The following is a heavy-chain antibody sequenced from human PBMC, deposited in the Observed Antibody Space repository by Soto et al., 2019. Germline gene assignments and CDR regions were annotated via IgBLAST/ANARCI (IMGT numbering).Heavy chain of an antibody. D-gene: IGHD4-17*01. CDR1: GYAFTGHY. J-gene: IGHJ3*02. CDR2: INPNRGDT. Sequence: GASVNVSCKASGYAFTGHYMHWVRQAPGQGLEWIGRINPNRGDTHYAQKFQDRVTMTRDTAFSTAYMELTSLRPDDTAIYYCATWHLREHAYDIWGQGTAVTVSS. CDR3: ATWHLREHAYDI. V-gene: IGHV1-2*02.